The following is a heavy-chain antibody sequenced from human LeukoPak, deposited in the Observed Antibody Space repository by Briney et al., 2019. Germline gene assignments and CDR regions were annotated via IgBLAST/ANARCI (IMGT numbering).Heavy chain of an antibody. D-gene: IGHD2-15*01. J-gene: IGHJ5*02. V-gene: IGHV3-30*19. CDR1: GFTFSSYG. Sequence: PGGSLRLSCAASGFTFSSYGMHWVRQAPGKGLEWVAVISYDGSNKYYADSVKGRFTISRDNSKNTLYLQMNSLSAEDTAVYYCAREGVVVVAATGWFDPWGQGTLVTVSS. CDR2: ISYDGSNK. CDR3: AREGVVVVAATGWFDP.